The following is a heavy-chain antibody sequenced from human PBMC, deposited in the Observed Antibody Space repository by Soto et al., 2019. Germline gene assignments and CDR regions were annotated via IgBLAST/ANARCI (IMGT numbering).Heavy chain of an antibody. CDR3: AKTPVEIYDSSGYSFDH. CDR2: ITSSGGGT. D-gene: IGHD3-22*01. CDR1: GFTFGNYA. Sequence: GGSLRLSCITSGFTFGNYAMSWVRQAPGKGLEWVSTITSSGGGTYYADSVRGRFSVSRDILRSTMYLQMNNLAAEDSATYYCAKTPVEIYDSSGYSFDHWGQGTMVTVSS. J-gene: IGHJ4*02. V-gene: IGHV3-23*01.